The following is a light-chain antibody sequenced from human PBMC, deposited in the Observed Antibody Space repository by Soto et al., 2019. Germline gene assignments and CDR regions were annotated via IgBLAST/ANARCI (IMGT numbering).Light chain of an antibody. CDR2: AAY. Sequence: AIQMTQAPSSLSAAVGDRVTITCRASQCIRNDLGWYQQKPGNAPKLLIYAAYSLQSGVPSRFSGSGSGTDFTLTISSLQHEDFATYYCLQAYNYTFTFGPGTKVDIK. J-gene: IGKJ3*01. V-gene: IGKV1-6*01. CDR3: LQAYNYTFT. CDR1: QCIRND.